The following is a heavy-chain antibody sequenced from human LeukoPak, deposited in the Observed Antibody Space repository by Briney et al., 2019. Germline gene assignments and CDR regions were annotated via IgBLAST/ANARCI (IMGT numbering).Heavy chain of an antibody. V-gene: IGHV4-38-2*02. D-gene: IGHD3-10*01. J-gene: IGHJ4*01. CDR3: ARIFIRNGSSSYFDC. CDR2: VYQSGTT. Sequence: SETLSLTCTVSGFSISSGHYWGWVRQPPGAGLEWIGSVYQSGTTYYNPSLKSRVTTSVDMSKNQFSLRLRPVTAADTAVYYCARIFIRNGSSSYFDCWGQGTLVTVSS. CDR1: GFSISSGHY.